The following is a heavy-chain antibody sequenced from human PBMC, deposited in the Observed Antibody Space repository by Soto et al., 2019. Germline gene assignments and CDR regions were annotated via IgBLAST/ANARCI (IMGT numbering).Heavy chain of an antibody. Sequence: EVQLVESGGGLVQPGGSLRLSCVASGFTFRNYWMSWLRQAPGKGLEWVANTNQDGRERNSVDSGKGRFTISRDNANNSMHLQMNSLRAEDTAVYYCARDGSGYSTDWGQGTLVTVSS. CDR3: ARDGSGYSTD. D-gene: IGHD5-18*01. J-gene: IGHJ4*02. CDR1: GFTFRNYW. CDR2: TNQDGRER. V-gene: IGHV3-7*01.